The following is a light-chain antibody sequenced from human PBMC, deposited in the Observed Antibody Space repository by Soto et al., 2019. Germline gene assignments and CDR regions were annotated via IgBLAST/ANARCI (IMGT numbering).Light chain of an antibody. J-gene: IGKJ1*01. CDR1: QSVRSSY. V-gene: IGKV3-20*01. CDR2: DAS. Sequence: EIVLTQSPGTLSLSPWERATLSCMASQSVRSSYLAWYQQKPGQAPRLLIYDASSRATGIPDRFSGSGSGTEFTLIITSLQSEDFAVYYCQQYNNWPPTFGQGTKVDIK. CDR3: QQYNNWPPT.